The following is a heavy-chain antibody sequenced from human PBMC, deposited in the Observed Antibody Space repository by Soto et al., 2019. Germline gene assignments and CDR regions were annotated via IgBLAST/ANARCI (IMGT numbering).Heavy chain of an antibody. CDR1: GFSLSASGVG. J-gene: IGHJ4*02. CDR2: IYWSDDK. V-gene: IGHV2-5*01. D-gene: IGHD1-26*01. Sequence: QITLKESGPPLVKPTQTLTLTCTFSGFSLSASGVGVGWVRQPPGKALEWLALIYWSDDKRYSPSLKSRLTITKDTSKNQVVLTMTNMDPVDTATYYCAHRPHYSGSWYWIGYFDYWGQGTLVTVSS. CDR3: AHRPHYSGSWYWIGYFDY.